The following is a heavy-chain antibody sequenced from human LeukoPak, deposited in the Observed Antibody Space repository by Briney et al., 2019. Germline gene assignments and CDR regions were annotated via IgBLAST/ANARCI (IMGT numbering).Heavy chain of an antibody. V-gene: IGHV3-48*03. CDR2: ISSSGNTI. Sequence: PGGSLRLSCAASGFTFSSYEMNWVRQAPGKGLEWVSYISSSGNTIYYADSVKGRFTISRDNAKNSLYLQMDSLRAEDTAVYYCARQGGSGYYHYFDYWGQGTLVTVSS. CDR3: ARQGGSGYYHYFDY. J-gene: IGHJ4*02. D-gene: IGHD3-22*01. CDR1: GFTFSSYE.